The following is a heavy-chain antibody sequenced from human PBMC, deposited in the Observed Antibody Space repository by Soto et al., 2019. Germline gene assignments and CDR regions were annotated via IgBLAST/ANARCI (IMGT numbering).Heavy chain of an antibody. CDR2: IYPGGSDT. CDR3: ARGYCTDTICDPWFDT. J-gene: IGHJ5*02. V-gene: IGHV5-51*01. D-gene: IGHD2-8*02. CDR1: GYAFSSYW. Sequence: GESLKISCQGSGYAFSSYWIAWVRQMPGKGLEWMGIIYPGGSDTRYSPSFQGQVTISVDKSITTAYLQWSSLKASDTAMYYCARGYCTDTICDPWFDTWGQGTLVTVSS.